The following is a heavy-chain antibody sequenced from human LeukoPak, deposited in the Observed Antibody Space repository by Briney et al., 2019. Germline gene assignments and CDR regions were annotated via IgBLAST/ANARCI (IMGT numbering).Heavy chain of an antibody. CDR3: ARASVATIRNYYYYYMDV. D-gene: IGHD5-12*01. CDR2: IYYSGST. Sequence: SETLSLTCTVSGGSISSHYWRWVRQPPGKGLEGIGYIYYSGSTNYDPSLKSRVTISVDTSKNQFSLKLSSVTAADTAVYYCARASVATIRNYYYYYMDVWGKGTTVTVSS. J-gene: IGHJ6*03. CDR1: GGSISSHY. V-gene: IGHV4-59*11.